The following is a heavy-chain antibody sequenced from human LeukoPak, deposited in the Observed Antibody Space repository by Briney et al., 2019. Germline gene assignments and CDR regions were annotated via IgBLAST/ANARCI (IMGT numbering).Heavy chain of an antibody. D-gene: IGHD2-2*02. CDR1: GGSITIGASS. V-gene: IGHV4-39*06. CDR3: ADVHTLAY. CDR2: IYYSGST. Sequence: NPSETLSLTCTVSGGSITIGASSWGWFRQPPGKTLEWVGSIYYSGSTYYNPSLKSRVTISLDTSKNQFTLKLISATAADTAVYYCADVHTLAYWGQGTLVTVSS. J-gene: IGHJ4*02.